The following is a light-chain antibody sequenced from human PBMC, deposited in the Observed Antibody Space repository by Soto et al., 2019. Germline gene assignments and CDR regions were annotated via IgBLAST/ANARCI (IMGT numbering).Light chain of an antibody. Sequence: IVFTQSSGTLSFAPVERATLSCRASQSVSSSYLAWYQQKPGQAPRLLIYGASSRATGIPDRFSGSGSGTDFTLTISGLQPEDFGTYYCQQSYSTPPETFGQGTKVDI. J-gene: IGKJ1*01. CDR3: QQSYSTPPET. V-gene: IGKV3-20*01. CDR1: QSVSSSY. CDR2: GAS.